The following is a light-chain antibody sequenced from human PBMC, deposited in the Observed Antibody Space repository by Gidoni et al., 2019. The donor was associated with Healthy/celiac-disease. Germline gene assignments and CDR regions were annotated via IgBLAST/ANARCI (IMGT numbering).Light chain of an antibody. V-gene: IGKV1-33*01. CDR1: HDISNY. CDR2: DAS. CDR3: QQYDNLPLT. J-gene: IGKJ4*01. Sequence: DIHLTQSPFPLSASVGDRVTITCQASHDISNYLNWYQQKPGKAPKLLIYDASNLETGVPSRFSGSGSGTDFTFTISSLQPEDIATYYCQQYDNLPLTFGGGTKVEIK.